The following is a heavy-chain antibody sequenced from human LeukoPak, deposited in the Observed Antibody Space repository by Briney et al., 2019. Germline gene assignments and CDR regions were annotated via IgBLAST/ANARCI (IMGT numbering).Heavy chain of an antibody. V-gene: IGHV3-30*18. CDR3: AKAFHCSSTSCYTVNDWFDP. D-gene: IGHD2-2*02. CDR2: ISYDGSNK. CDR1: GFTFSSYG. J-gene: IGHJ5*02. Sequence: GRSLRLSCAASGFTFSSYGMHWVRQAPGKGLEWVAVISYDGSNKYYADSVKGRFTISRDNSKNTLYLQMNSLRAEDTAVYYCAKAFHCSSTSCYTVNDWFDPWGQGTLVTVSS.